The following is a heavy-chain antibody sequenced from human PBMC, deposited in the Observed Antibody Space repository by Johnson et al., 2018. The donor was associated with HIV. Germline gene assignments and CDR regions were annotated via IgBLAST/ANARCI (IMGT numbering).Heavy chain of an antibody. D-gene: IGHD3-16*01. CDR3: ARGPGGGEDALDI. V-gene: IGHV3-66*01. CDR1: GFTVSTKY. CDR2: IYKGVFV. J-gene: IGHJ3*02. Sequence: MLLVESGGGLVQPGGSQRLSCAASGFTVSTKYMTWVRQAPGKGLECVSVIYKGVFVHYADSVQGRFTISRDNSKNTLYLQMNNLRVEDTAVYYCARGPGGGEDALDIWGQGTMVTVSS.